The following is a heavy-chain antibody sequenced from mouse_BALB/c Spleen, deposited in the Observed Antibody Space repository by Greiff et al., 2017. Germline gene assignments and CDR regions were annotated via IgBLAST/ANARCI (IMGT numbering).Heavy chain of an antibody. CDR1: GYTFTSYW. CDR3: AGSGDYIGDY. Sequence: QVQLQQSGAELAKPGASVKMSCKASGYTFTSYWMHWVKQRPGQGLEWIGYINPSTGYTEYNQKFKDKATLTADKSSSTAYMQLSSLTSEDSAVYYCAGSGDYIGDYWGQGTSVTVSS. D-gene: IGHD2-4*01. V-gene: IGHV1-7*01. CDR2: INPSTGYT. J-gene: IGHJ4*01.